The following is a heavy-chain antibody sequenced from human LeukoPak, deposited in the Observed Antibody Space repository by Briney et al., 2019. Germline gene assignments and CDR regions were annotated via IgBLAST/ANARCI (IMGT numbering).Heavy chain of an antibody. V-gene: IGHV3-23*01. CDR3: AKTAGYSSSWYEY. Sequence: PGGSLRLSCAASGFTFSSYAMSWVRQAPGKGLDWVSGISGSGGNTYYADSVKGRFTISRDNSKNTLYLQMNSLRADDTAIYYCAKTAGYSSSWYEYWGQGTLVTVSS. CDR1: GFTFSSYA. J-gene: IGHJ4*02. D-gene: IGHD6-13*01. CDR2: ISGSGGNT.